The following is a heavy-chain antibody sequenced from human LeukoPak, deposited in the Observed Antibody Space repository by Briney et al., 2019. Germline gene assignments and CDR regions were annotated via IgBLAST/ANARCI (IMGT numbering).Heavy chain of an antibody. CDR1: GFTFSSYE. Sequence: GGSLRLPCAASGFTFSSYEMNWVRQAPGKGLEWVSYISSSGSTIYYADSVKGRFTISRDNAKNSLYLQMNSLRAEDTAVYYCARDLSGSRDYWGQGTLVTVSS. V-gene: IGHV3-48*03. D-gene: IGHD1-26*01. CDR3: ARDLSGSRDY. CDR2: ISSSGSTI. J-gene: IGHJ4*02.